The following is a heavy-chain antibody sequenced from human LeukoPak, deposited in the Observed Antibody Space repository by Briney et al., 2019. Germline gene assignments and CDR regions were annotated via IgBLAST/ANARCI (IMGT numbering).Heavy chain of an antibody. CDR3: ARRAFSSGYYYFDY. V-gene: IGHV4-59*08. Sequence: PSETLSLTCTVSGGSISSYYWSWIRQPPGKGLEWTGYIYYSGSTNYNPSLKSRVTISVDTSKNQFSLKLSSVTAADTAVYYCARRAFSSGYYYFDYWGQGTLVTVSS. CDR1: GGSISSYY. CDR2: IYYSGST. D-gene: IGHD3-22*01. J-gene: IGHJ4*02.